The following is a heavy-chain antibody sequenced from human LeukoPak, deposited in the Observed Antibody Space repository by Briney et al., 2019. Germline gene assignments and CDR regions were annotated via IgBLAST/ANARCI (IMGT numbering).Heavy chain of an antibody. CDR1: GGSISSSSYY. Sequence: PSETLSLTCTVSGGSISSSSYYWGWIRQPPGKGLEWIGSIYYSGSTYYNPSLKSRVTISVDTSKNQFSLKLSSVTAADTAVYYCARHIAVTTPVLYYMDVWGKGTTVTVSS. D-gene: IGHD3-3*01. V-gene: IGHV4-39*01. J-gene: IGHJ6*03. CDR2: IYYSGST. CDR3: ARHIAVTTPVLYYMDV.